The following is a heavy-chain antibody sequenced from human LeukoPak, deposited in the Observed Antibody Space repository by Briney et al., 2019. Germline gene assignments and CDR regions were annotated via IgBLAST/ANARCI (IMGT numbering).Heavy chain of an antibody. J-gene: IGHJ3*02. Sequence: ASVKVSCKASGYTFTSYYLHWARQAPGQGLEWMGIINPSGGSTSYAQKFQGRVTMTRDTSTSTVYMELSSLRSEDTAVYYCATLESYDSSGPPWAFDIWGQGTMVTVSS. CDR3: ATLESYDSSGPPWAFDI. CDR1: GYTFTSYY. D-gene: IGHD3-10*01. V-gene: IGHV1-46*01. CDR2: INPSGGST.